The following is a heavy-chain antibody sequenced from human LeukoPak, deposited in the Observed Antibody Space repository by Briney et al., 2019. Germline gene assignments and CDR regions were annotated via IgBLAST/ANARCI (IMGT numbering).Heavy chain of an antibody. CDR1: GGSFSGYY. Sequence: KPSETLSLTCAVYGGSFSGYYWSWIRQPPGKGLEWIGEINHSGGTNYNPSLKSRVTISVDTSKNQFSLKLSSVTAADTAVYYCARVFSTNYYDNRGWFDPWGQGTLVTVSS. CDR3: ARVFSTNYYDNRGWFDP. J-gene: IGHJ5*02. D-gene: IGHD3-22*01. V-gene: IGHV4-34*01. CDR2: INHSGGT.